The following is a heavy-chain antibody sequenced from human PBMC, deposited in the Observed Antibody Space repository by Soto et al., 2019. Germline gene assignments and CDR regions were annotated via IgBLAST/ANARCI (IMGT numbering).Heavy chain of an antibody. CDR3: ARDGYYYDSSGITGDAFDI. D-gene: IGHD3-22*01. J-gene: IGHJ3*02. Sequence: ASVKVSCKASGYTFTSYGISWVRQAPGQGLEWMGWISAYNGNTNYAQKLQGRVTMTTDTSTSTAYMELRSLRSDDTAVYYCARDGYYYDSSGITGDAFDIWGQGTMVTVS. CDR1: GYTFTSYG. CDR2: ISAYNGNT. V-gene: IGHV1-18*04.